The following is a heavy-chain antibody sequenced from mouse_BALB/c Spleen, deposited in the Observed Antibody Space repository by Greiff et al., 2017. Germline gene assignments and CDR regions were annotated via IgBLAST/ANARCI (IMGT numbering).Heavy chain of an antibody. CDR3: ARHEAYYFDY. CDR2: ISSGGSYT. J-gene: IGHJ2*01. Sequence: EVKVVESGGGLVKPGGSLKLTCAASGFTFSSYAMSWVRQTPEKRLEWVATISSGGSYTYYPDSVKGRFTISRDNAKNTLYLQMSSLRSEDTAMYYCARHEAYYFDYWGQGTTLTVSS. V-gene: IGHV5-9-3*01. CDR1: GFTFSSYA.